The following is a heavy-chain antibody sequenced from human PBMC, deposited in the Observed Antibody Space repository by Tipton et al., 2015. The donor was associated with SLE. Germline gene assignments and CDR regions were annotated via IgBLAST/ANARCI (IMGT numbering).Heavy chain of an antibody. CDR2: INHSGST. V-gene: IGHV4-34*01. J-gene: IGHJ4*02. CDR3: AGALASFDY. Sequence: GLGKPSETLSLTCAVYGGSFSGYYWSWIRQPPGKGLEWIGEINHSGSTNYNPSLKSRVTISIDTSKNQFSLKLSSVTAADTAVYYCAGALASFDYWGQGTLVTVFS. CDR1: GGSFSGYY. D-gene: IGHD1-1*01.